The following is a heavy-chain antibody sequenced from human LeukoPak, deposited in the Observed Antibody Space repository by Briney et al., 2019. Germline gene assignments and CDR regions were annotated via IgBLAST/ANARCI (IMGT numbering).Heavy chain of an antibody. J-gene: IGHJ4*02. Sequence: PGGSLRLFCVASGFTFTGHSMHWVRRAPGKGLEWVAVVGNDEKTIFYADSLKGRFTISRDNSKNTLFLQMNSLRDEDTAVYYCARERQMGATPFDYWGQGSLVTVSS. CDR3: ARERQMGATPFDY. D-gene: IGHD1-26*01. CDR2: VGNDEKTI. CDR1: GFTFTGHS. V-gene: IGHV3-30*04.